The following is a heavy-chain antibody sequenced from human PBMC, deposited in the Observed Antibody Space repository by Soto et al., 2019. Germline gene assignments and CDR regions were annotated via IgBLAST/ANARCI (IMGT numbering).Heavy chain of an antibody. Sequence: GASVKVSCKASGGTFSSYAISWVRQAPGQGLEWMGGIIPIFGTANYAQKFQGRVTITADESTSTAYMELSSLRSEDTAVYYCARGAEPRERIFDYWGQGTLVTVSS. CDR3: ARGAEPRERIFDY. CDR1: GGTFSSYA. CDR2: IIPIFGTA. J-gene: IGHJ4*02. V-gene: IGHV1-69*13. D-gene: IGHD2-15*01.